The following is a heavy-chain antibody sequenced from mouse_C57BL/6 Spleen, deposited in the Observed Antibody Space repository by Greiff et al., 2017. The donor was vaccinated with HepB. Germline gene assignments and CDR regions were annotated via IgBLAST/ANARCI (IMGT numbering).Heavy chain of an antibody. CDR1: GYSFTGYY. CDR2: INPSTGGT. V-gene: IGHV1-42*01. CDR3: SRRPYYEYDAGYYAMDY. Sequence: VQLQQSGPELVKPGASVKISCKASGYSFTGYYMNWVKQSPEKSLEWIGEINPSTGGTTYNQKFKAKATLTVDKSSSTAYMQLKSLTSEDSAVYYCSRRPYYEYDAGYYAMDYWGQGTSVTVSS. J-gene: IGHJ4*01. D-gene: IGHD2-4*01.